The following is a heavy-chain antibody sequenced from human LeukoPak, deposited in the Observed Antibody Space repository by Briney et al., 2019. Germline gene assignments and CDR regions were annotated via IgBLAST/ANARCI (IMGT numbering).Heavy chain of an antibody. Sequence: GGSLRLSCAASGFTFSSYEMNWVRQAPGKGLEWVSYITSSGSAIYYADSVKGRFTISRDNAKNSLYLQMNSLRAEDTAVYYCTSGYRYGNDYWGQGALVTVSS. J-gene: IGHJ4*02. D-gene: IGHD5-18*01. V-gene: IGHV3-48*03. CDR1: GFTFSSYE. CDR3: TSGYRYGNDY. CDR2: ITSSGSAI.